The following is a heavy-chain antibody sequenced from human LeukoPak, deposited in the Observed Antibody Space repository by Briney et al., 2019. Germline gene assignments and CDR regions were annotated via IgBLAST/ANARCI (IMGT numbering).Heavy chain of an antibody. J-gene: IGHJ5*02. Sequence: SETLSLTCTVSGGSISSYYWSWIRQPPGKGLEWIGYIYYSGSTNYNPSLKSRVTISVDTSKNQFSLKLSSVTAADTAVYYCAKDAINYDSNWFDPWGQGTLVTVSS. CDR3: AKDAINYDSNWFDP. D-gene: IGHD3-3*01. V-gene: IGHV4-59*01. CDR2: IYYSGST. CDR1: GGSISSYY.